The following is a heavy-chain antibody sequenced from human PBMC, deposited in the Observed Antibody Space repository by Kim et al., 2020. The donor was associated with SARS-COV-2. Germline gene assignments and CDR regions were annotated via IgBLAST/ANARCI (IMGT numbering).Heavy chain of an antibody. D-gene: IGHD3-10*01. J-gene: IGHJ4*01. CDR3: ARGSLLWFGEFRFDY. CDR2: ISYDGSNK. CDR1: GFTFSSYG. Sequence: GGSLRLSCAASGFTFSSYGMHWVRQAPGKGLEWVAVISYDGSNKYYADSVKGRFTISRDNSKNTLYLQMNSLRAEDTAVYYCARGSLLWFGEFRFDYWG. V-gene: IGHV3-33*05.